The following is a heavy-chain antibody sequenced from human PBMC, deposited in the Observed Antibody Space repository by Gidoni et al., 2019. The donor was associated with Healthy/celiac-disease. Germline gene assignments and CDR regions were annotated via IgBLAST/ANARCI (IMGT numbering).Heavy chain of an antibody. J-gene: IGHJ5*02. D-gene: IGHD1-26*01. CDR3: ARDGVGAPNWFDP. V-gene: IGHV4-38-2*02. Sequence: QVQLQESGPGLVKPSETLSLTCAVSGYSISSGYYWGWIRQPPGKGLEWIGSIYHSGSTYYNPSLKSRVTIEVDTSKNQFSLKLSSVTAADTAVYYCARDGVGAPNWFDPWGQGTLVTVSS. CDR1: GYSISSGYY. CDR2: IYHSGST.